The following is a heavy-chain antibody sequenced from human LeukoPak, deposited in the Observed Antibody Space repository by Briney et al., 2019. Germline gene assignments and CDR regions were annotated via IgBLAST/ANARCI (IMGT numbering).Heavy chain of an antibody. V-gene: IGHV4-59*01. CDR3: ARRNYDFWSDYGLDV. D-gene: IGHD3-3*01. J-gene: IGHJ6*02. Sequence: SQTLSLTCTVSADSISRYYWNWLRQPPGKGLEWIGWIYYIGSTNYNPSLNSRVTMSVDTSKNQISLRLSSVSAADTAIYYCARRNYDFWSDYGLDVWGQGTTVTVSS. CDR2: IYYIGST. CDR1: ADSISRYY.